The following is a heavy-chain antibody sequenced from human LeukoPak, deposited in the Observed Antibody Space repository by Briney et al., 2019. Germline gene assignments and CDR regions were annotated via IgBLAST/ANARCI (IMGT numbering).Heavy chain of an antibody. Sequence: GASVKVSCKASGGTFSSYAISWVRQAPGQGLEWMRRIITILGIANYAQKFQGRVTITADKSTSTAYMELSSLRSEDTAVYYCARDLPLDDIVVVPAAKLYYYYGMDVWGQGTTVTVSS. CDR1: GGTFSSYA. J-gene: IGHJ6*02. D-gene: IGHD2-2*01. CDR2: IITILGIA. CDR3: ARDLPLDDIVVVPAAKLYYYYGMDV. V-gene: IGHV1-69*04.